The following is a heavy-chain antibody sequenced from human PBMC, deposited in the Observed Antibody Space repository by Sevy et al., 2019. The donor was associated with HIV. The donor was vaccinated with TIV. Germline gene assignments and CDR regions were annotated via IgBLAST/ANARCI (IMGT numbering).Heavy chain of an antibody. CDR2: IHYSGRT. J-gene: IGHJ5*02. V-gene: IGHV4-59*01. Sequence: SETLSLTCSVSGGPISSYYGSWIRQPPGKRLEWIGYIHYSGRTNYNPSLNSRLPISVDTSKNQFPLRLTSVTAADTAVYYCARAPPVRSGDDSLNWFDPWGQGILVTVSS. CDR3: ARAPPVRSGDDSLNWFDP. D-gene: IGHD5-12*01. CDR1: GGPISSYY.